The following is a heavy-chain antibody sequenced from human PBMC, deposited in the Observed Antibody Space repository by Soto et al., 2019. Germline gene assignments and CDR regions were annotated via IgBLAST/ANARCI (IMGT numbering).Heavy chain of an antibody. V-gene: IGHV4-59*07. CDR2: IYYSGST. CDR1: GGCISSYY. D-gene: IGHD2-2*01. CDR3: ARVDNEGYQLLAHYYSGMDV. Sequence: SYSLALTCTVCGGCISSYYWSWIRQPPGKGLEWIGYIYYSGSTNYNPSLKSRVTISVDTSKNQFSLKLSSVTAADTAVYYCARVDNEGYQLLAHYYSGMDVCGQGTTVTVSS. J-gene: IGHJ6*02.